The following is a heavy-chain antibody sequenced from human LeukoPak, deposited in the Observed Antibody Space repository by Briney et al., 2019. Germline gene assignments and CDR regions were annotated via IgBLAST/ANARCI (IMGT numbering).Heavy chain of an antibody. V-gene: IGHV4-34*01. Sequence: PSETLPLTCAVYGGSFRGYYWSWIRQPPGKGLEWIGEINHSGSTNYIPSLKSRVAISLDTSMKKFSLKLNSVTAADTAVYYCASTERCSTTCPLDYWGQGTLVTVSS. D-gene: IGHD2-2*01. CDR2: INHSGST. CDR3: ASTERCSTTCPLDY. J-gene: IGHJ4*02. CDR1: GGSFRGYY.